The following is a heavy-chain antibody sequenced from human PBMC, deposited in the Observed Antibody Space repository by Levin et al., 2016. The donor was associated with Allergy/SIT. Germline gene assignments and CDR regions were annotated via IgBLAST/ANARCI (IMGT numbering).Heavy chain of an antibody. CDR3: ASHLWFGEFYFDY. CDR1: GGSISSYY. J-gene: IGHJ4*02. D-gene: IGHD3-10*01. Sequence: GSLRLSCTVSGGSISSYYWSWIRQPPGKGLEWIGYFYYSGNTHYNPSLRSRVTISEDTSKNQFSLKLRSVTAADTAVYYCASHLWFGEFYFDYWGQGILVTVSS. CDR2: FYYSGNT. V-gene: IGHV4-59*01.